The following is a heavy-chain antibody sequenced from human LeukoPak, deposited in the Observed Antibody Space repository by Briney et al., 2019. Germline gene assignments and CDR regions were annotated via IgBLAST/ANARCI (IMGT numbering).Heavy chain of an antibody. CDR1: GFTFSAYA. D-gene: IGHD3-10*01. J-gene: IGHJ6*02. CDR2: IGSDNKP. CDR3: ARDLHYYAAMDV. Sequence: GGSLRLSCEASGFTFSAYAMTWVRQAPGKGLEWVLSIGSDNKPHYSESVKGRFAISRDNSKSMLFLQLNSLRAEDAALYYCARDLHYYAAMDVWGQGTTVTVSS. V-gene: IGHV3-23*01.